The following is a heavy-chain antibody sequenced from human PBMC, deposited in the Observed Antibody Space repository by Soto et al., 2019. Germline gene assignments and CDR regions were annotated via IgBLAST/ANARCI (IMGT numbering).Heavy chain of an antibody. J-gene: IGHJ5*02. CDR2: ISGSGFKK. CDR3: PTSQGVELGPVATVDSVGP. D-gene: IGHD7-27*01. CDR1: GFIFENFG. Sequence: EGTLRLSCAASGFIFENFGMRWVRHAPGKGLEWISSISGSGFKKYYADSVKGRFTISRDNSKSTVYLEVNNLSAEDTALYQCPTSQGVELGPVATVDSVGPWGQGAVVAVAS. V-gene: IGHV3-23*01.